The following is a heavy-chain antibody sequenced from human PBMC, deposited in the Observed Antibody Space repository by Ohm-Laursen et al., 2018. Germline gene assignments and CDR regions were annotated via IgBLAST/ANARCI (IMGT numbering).Heavy chain of an antibody. CDR2: IDPSSSAI. J-gene: IGHJ5*02. CDR1: GFDFGSYS. D-gene: IGHD5-18*01. CDR3: ARATRDGYDH. V-gene: IGHV3-48*01. Sequence: SLRLSCSASGFDFGSYSMNWVRQAPGKGMEWVSYIDPSSSAIYYADSVKGRFIISRDNAKNLLYLQTNSLRVDGTAVYYCARATRDGYDHWGQGTLVTVSS.